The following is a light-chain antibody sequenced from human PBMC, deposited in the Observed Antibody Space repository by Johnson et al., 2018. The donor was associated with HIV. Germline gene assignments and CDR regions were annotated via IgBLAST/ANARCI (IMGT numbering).Light chain of an antibody. J-gene: IGLJ1*01. CDR2: ENN. V-gene: IGLV1-51*02. CDR3: GTWDSRLSAGGYV. Sequence: QSVLTQPPSVSAAPGQKVTISCSGSSSNIGNNYVSWYQQLPGTAPKLLIYENNKRPSGIPDRFSGSKSGTSATLGITGLQTGDEAEYYCGTWDSRLSAGGYVFGTGTKVTVL. CDR1: SSNIGNNY.